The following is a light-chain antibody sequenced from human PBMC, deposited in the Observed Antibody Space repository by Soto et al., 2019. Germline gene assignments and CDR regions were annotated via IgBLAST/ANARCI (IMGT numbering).Light chain of an antibody. CDR2: EVT. Sequence: QSALTQPASVSGSPGHSITISCTGTSSDVGGYNYVSWYQQHPGKAPKLMIYEVTNRPSGVSNRFSGSKSGNTASLTISGLQAEDEADYYCSSYTSSSSYVFGTGTQLTVL. CDR3: SSYTSSSSYV. J-gene: IGLJ1*01. CDR1: SSDVGGYNY. V-gene: IGLV2-14*01.